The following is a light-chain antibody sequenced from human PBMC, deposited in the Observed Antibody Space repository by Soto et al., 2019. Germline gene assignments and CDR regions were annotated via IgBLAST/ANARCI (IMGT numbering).Light chain of an antibody. J-gene: IGLJ2*01. Sequence: QSALTQPASVSGSPGQSITISCTGTSSDVGGYNYVSWYQQHPGTAPKLMIYDVSNRPSGVSNRFSGSNSGNTASLTISGLQAEDEADYYCSSYTSSSTLVVFGGGTKLTVL. V-gene: IGLV2-14*01. CDR1: SSDVGGYNY. CDR3: SSYTSSSTLVV. CDR2: DVS.